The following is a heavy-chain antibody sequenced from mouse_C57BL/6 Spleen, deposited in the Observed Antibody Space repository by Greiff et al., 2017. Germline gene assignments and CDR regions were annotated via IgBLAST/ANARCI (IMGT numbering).Heavy chain of an antibody. D-gene: IGHD2-1*01. V-gene: IGHV5-6*01. CDR3: ARQDGNYDY. J-gene: IGHJ2*01. Sequence: EVKLVESGGDLVKPGGSLKLSSAASGFTFSSYGMSWVRQTPDKRLEWVATISSGGSYTYYPDSVKGRFTISRDNAKHTLYLQISSMKAEDTAMYYCARQDGNYDYWGQGTTLTVSS. CDR1: GFTFSSYG. CDR2: ISSGGSYT.